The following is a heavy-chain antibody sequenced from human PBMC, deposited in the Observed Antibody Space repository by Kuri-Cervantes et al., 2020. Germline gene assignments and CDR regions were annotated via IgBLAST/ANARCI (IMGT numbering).Heavy chain of an antibody. V-gene: IGHV3-9*01. J-gene: IGHJ5*02. Sequence: SLKISCAASGFTFDDYAMHWVRQPPGKGLEWVSGISWNSGSIGYADSLKGRFTISRDNAKNSLYLQMNSLRAEDTALYYCAKSPSIYSNYWFDPWGQGTLVTVSS. D-gene: IGHD4-11*01. CDR3: AKSPSIYSNYWFDP. CDR2: ISWNSGSI. CDR1: GFTFDDYA.